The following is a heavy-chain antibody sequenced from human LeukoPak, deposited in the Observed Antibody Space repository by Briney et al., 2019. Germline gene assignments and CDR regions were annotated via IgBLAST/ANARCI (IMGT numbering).Heavy chain of an antibody. J-gene: IGHJ4*02. CDR3: ARQSGTYWGLDY. CDR2: MNVKTGAT. V-gene: IGHV1-2*02. D-gene: IGHD1-26*01. Sequence: SVKVSCKASGYTFTDYYIHWVRQAPGHGLEWLGWMNVKTGATSSAQKFPGRFTMTRDKSIGTASMEFSSLTSDDTAVYYCARQSGTYWGLDYWGQGTLVTVSS. CDR1: GYTFTDYY.